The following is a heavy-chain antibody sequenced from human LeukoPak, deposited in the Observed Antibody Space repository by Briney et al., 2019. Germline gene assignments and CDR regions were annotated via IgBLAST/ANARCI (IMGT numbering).Heavy chain of an antibody. CDR1: GGSIDRTSYS. V-gene: IGHV4-39*02. CDR2: VFYTGAT. Sequence: SQTLSLTCSVSGGSIDRTSYSWGWICQPPGKGLEWIGSVFYTGATTYRPSLESRVPISIDTSNNRFSLRLSSVSAADTAVYYCARLSTAPDFDIWGQGTLVSVSS. D-gene: IGHD4-17*01. CDR3: ARLSTAPDFDI. J-gene: IGHJ4*02.